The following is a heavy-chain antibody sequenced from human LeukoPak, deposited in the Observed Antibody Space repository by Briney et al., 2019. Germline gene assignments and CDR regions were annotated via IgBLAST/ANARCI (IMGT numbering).Heavy chain of an antibody. Sequence: SQTLTLTCAISGDSVSSNSITWNWITQSPSRGLEWLVRTYYRSTWYNDYVVCVCTRITVNSNTSQNLFSLHLKAETPEVTAVYYCARRLTQYDCFDPGGQGILVTVSS. V-gene: IGHV6-1*01. CDR3: ARRLTQYDCFDP. CDR2: TYYRSTWYN. CDR1: GDSVSSNSIT. D-gene: IGHD2-2*01. J-gene: IGHJ5*02.